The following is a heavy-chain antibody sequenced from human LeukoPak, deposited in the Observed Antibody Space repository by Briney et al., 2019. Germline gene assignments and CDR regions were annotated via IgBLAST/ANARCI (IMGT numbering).Heavy chain of an antibody. CDR2: INAGNGNT. Sequence: ASVKVSCKASGYTFTSYAIRWVRQAPGQRLEWMGWINAGNGNTKYSQKFQGRVTITRDTSASTAYMELSSLRSEDTAGYYCASLFGAARPIYWGQGTLVTVSS. CDR3: ASLFGAARPIY. J-gene: IGHJ4*02. V-gene: IGHV1-3*01. CDR1: GYTFTSYA. D-gene: IGHD6-6*01.